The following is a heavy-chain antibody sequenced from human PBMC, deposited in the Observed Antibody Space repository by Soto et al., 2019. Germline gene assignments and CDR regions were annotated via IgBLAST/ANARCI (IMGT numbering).Heavy chain of an antibody. CDR3: ARGGYDLSFGTPAF. Sequence: QVQLVESGGGVVQPGRSLRLSCAASGFTFSNYAIHWVRQAPVKGLDWVAVISYDGSTKLYADSVKGRFTISRDNSTNTLFLQMNSLRAEDTAVYYCARGGYDLSFGTPAFWGQGTLVTVSS. CDR1: GFTFSNYA. CDR2: ISYDGSTK. V-gene: IGHV3-30-3*01. J-gene: IGHJ4*02. D-gene: IGHD3-16*01.